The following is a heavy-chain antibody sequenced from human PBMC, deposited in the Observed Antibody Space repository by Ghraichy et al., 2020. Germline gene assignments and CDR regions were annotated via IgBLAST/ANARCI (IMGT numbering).Heavy chain of an antibody. CDR3: ARGGEWGDAFDI. D-gene: IGHD3-16*01. CDR2: IYSGGST. Sequence: LSLTCAASGFTVSSNYMSWVRQAPGKGLEWVSVIYSGGSTYYADPVKGQFTISRDNSKNTLDLQMNSLRAEDTAVYYCARGGEWGDAFDIWGQGTMVTVSS. J-gene: IGHJ3*02. V-gene: IGHV3-53*01. CDR1: GFTVSSNY.